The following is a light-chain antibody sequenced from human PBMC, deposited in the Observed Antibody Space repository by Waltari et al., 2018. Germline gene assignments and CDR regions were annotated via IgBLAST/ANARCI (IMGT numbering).Light chain of an antibody. CDR1: SSDVGNYNL. V-gene: IGLV2-23*01. J-gene: IGLJ3*02. CDR2: DDN. Sequence: SPGQSITISCTGTSSDVGNYNLVSWYQQYPGKAPKVMIYDDNRRPSGVSDRFSGSKSGNTASLTISGVQAEDEADYYCCSYAGSYTWVFGGGTKLTVL. CDR3: CSYAGSYTWV.